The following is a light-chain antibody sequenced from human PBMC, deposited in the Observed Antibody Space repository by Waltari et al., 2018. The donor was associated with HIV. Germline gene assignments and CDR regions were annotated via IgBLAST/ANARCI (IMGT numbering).Light chain of an antibody. J-gene: IGLJ3*02. CDR3: SSVANSVTLSVL. Sequence: QFALTQPASVSGSPGQSITIPCSGTSSDIGYYNYFSWYQQHPGKAPKLMIYEVSNRPSGISNRFSGSKSGNTASLTISALQAEDEADYFCSSVANSVTLSVLFGGGTKLTVL. V-gene: IGLV2-14*01. CDR2: EVS. CDR1: SSDIGYYNY.